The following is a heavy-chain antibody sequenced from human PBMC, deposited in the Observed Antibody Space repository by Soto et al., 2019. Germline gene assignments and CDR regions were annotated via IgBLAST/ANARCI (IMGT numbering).Heavy chain of an antibody. Sequence: PSETLSLTCTVSGGSISSYYWSWIRQPPGKGLEWIGYIYYSGSTNYNPSLKSRVTISVDTSKNQFSLKLSSVTAADTAVYYCARDRGIPSPHYYYYGMDVWGQGTTVT. J-gene: IGHJ6*02. CDR1: GGSISSYY. D-gene: IGHD3-10*01. CDR3: ARDRGIPSPHYYYYGMDV. CDR2: IYYSGST. V-gene: IGHV4-59*01.